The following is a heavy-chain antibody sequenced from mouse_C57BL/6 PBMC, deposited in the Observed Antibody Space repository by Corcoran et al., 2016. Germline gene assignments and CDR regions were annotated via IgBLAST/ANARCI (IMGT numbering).Heavy chain of an antibody. Sequence: EVQLQQSGPELVKPGASVKISCKASGYTFTDYNMDWVKQSHGKSLEWIGDINPNNGGTIYNQKFKGKATLTVDKSSSTAYMELRSLTSEDTAVYYCARSGHYDYDHWGQGTTLTVSS. CDR2: INPNNGGT. CDR1: GYTFTDYN. J-gene: IGHJ2*01. V-gene: IGHV1-18*01. D-gene: IGHD2-4*01. CDR3: ARSGHYDYDH.